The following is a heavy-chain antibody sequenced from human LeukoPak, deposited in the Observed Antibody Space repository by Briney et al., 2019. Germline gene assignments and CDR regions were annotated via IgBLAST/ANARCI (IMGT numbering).Heavy chain of an antibody. V-gene: IGHV4-59*01. J-gene: IGHJ6*03. D-gene: IGHD6-6*01. CDR1: GGSFSGYY. CDR3: ARRGYSSSSGVEGVYYMDV. CDR2: IYYSGST. Sequence: SETLSLTCAVYGGSFSGYYWSWIRQPPGKGLEWIGYIYYSGSTNYNPSLKSRVTISVDTSKNQFSLKLSSVTAADTAVYYCARRGYSSSSGVEGVYYMDVWGKGTTVTVSS.